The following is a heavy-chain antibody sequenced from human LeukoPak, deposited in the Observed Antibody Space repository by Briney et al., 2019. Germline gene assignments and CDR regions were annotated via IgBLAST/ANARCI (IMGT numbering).Heavy chain of an antibody. V-gene: IGHV3-11*01. D-gene: IGHD5-24*01. CDR1: GFTFSDYY. CDR3: ARKSVGFGYRKKDYYYYIDV. CDR2: ISSSGSTI. J-gene: IGHJ6*03. Sequence: GESLRLSCAASGFTFSDYYMSWIRRAPGRGLEWVSYISSSGSTIYYADSVKGRFTISRDNAKNSLYLQMNSLRAEDTAVYYCARKSVGFGYRKKDYYYYIDVWGKGTTVTVSS.